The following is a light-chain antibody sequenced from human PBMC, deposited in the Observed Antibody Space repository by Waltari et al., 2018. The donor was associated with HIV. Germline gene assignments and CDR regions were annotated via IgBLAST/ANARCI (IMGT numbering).Light chain of an antibody. CDR1: SSDVGGYDY. CDR3: SSYTSSSTGV. V-gene: IGLV2-14*01. J-gene: IGLJ2*01. Sequence: QSALTQAASVSGSPGQSITIPCTGTSSDVGGYDYVSWYQQHPGKAPKLMIYDVSNRPSGVYNRVSGSKSGNTAYLTIPGLQAEDEADYDCSSYTSSSTGVFGGGTQLTVL. CDR2: DVS.